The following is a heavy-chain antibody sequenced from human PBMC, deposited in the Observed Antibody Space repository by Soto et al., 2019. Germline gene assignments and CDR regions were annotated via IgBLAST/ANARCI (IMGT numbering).Heavy chain of an antibody. Sequence: PGGSLRLSCASSPCVYISYGILCVRQAPSKGLEWVAVISNDGSDKYYADSVKGRFTISSDNSKNTLYLQMNSLRAEDTAVYYCARVPSNYAGLDYMDVWGKGTTVTGSS. V-gene: IGHV3-30*03. J-gene: IGHJ6*03. D-gene: IGHD4-4*01. CDR3: ARVPSNYAGLDYMDV. CDR2: ISNDGSDK. CDR1: PCVYISYG.